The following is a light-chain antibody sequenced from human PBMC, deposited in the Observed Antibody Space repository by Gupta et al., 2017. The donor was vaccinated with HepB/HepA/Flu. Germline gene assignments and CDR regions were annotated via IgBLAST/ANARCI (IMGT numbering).Light chain of an antibody. CDR1: QSVSSY. CDR2: DSS. V-gene: IGKV3-11*01. CDR3: QQRSNWSFT. Sequence: EIVLTQSPDTLSLSPGEIATLSCRASQSVSSYLDLYQQKPGQAPRLLIYDSSNRATGFPARFSGSWSGTYFTLTIISLGPEDFAVYYCQQRSNWSFTFGTGTKVDIK. J-gene: IGKJ3*01.